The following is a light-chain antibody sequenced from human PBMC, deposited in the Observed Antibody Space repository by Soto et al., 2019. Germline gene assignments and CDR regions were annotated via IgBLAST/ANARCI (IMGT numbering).Light chain of an antibody. V-gene: IGKV3-15*01. CDR2: SAS. CDR1: QSVSSK. J-gene: IGKJ5*01. CDR3: QQYNNWPSIT. Sequence: EIMLTQSPATLSLSPGQRATLSCRASQSVSSKLAWYQQRPGQAPRLLIYSASTRATGIPARFSGSGSGTEFTLTISSLQSEDFAVYYCQQYNNWPSITFGQGTRLEIK.